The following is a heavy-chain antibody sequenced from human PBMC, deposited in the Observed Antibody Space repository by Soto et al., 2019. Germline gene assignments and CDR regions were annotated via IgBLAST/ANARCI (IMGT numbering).Heavy chain of an antibody. V-gene: IGHV3-48*03. CDR1: GFTFSSYE. Sequence: HPVGSLRLSCAASGFTFSSYEMNWVRQAPGKGLEWVSYISSSGDTIYYADSVKGRFTISRDNAKNSLFLQMNCLRAEDTAVYYCAPAPTGLDVWGQGTTVTVSS. D-gene: IGHD1-1*01. CDR2: ISSSGDTI. J-gene: IGHJ6*02. CDR3: APAPTGLDV.